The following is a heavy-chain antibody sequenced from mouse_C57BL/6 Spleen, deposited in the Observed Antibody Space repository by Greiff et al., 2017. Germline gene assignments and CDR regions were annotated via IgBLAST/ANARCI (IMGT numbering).Heavy chain of an antibody. Sequence: EVNVVESGGGLVKPGGSLRLSCAASGFTFSDYGMHWVRQAPEKGLEWVAYISSGSSTIYYADTVKGRFTISRDNAKNTLFLQMTSLRSEDTAMYYCATGRYAMDYWGQGTSVTVSS. J-gene: IGHJ4*01. D-gene: IGHD4-1*01. CDR3: ATGRYAMDY. V-gene: IGHV5-17*01. CDR1: GFTFSDYG. CDR2: ISSGSSTI.